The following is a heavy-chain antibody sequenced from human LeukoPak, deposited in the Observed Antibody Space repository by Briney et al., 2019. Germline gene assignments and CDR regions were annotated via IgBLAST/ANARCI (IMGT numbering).Heavy chain of an antibody. CDR1: GFTFSSYG. Sequence: PGRSLRLSCAASGFTFSSYGMHWVRQAPGKGLEWVAVIWYDGSNKYYADSVKGRFTISRDNSKNTLYLQMNSLRAEDTAVYYCAREAIAVAGTNWFDPWGQGTLVTVSS. V-gene: IGHV3-33*01. CDR2: IWYDGSNK. D-gene: IGHD6-19*01. J-gene: IGHJ5*02. CDR3: AREAIAVAGTNWFDP.